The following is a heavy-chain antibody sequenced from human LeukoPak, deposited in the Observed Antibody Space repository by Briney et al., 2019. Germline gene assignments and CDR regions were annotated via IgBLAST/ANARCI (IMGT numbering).Heavy chain of an antibody. CDR1: GFTFSSYG. CDR3: ARDLSGVAGYTYGRGIDY. J-gene: IGHJ4*02. Sequence: GGSLRLSCAASGFTFSSYGMHWVRQAPGKGLEWVAFIRYDGSNKYYADSVKGRFTISRDNAKNSLYLQMNSLRAEDTAVYYCARDLSGVAGYTYGRGIDYWGQGTLVTVSS. V-gene: IGHV3-30*02. CDR2: IRYDGSNK. D-gene: IGHD5-18*01.